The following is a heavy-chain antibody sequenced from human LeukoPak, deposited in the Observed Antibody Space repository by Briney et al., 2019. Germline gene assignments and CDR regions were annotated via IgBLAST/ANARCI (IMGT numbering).Heavy chain of an antibody. V-gene: IGHV3-23*01. CDR2: MSGGGGST. CDR1: GFTFSSYG. Sequence: PGGSLRLSCAASGFTFSSYGMSWVRQAPGKGLEWVSAMSGGGGSTFYADSVKGRFTISRDNSKNTLYLQMNSLRAEDTAVYYCAKVRSYGSFDYWGQGTLVTVSS. D-gene: IGHD5-18*01. J-gene: IGHJ4*02. CDR3: AKVRSYGSFDY.